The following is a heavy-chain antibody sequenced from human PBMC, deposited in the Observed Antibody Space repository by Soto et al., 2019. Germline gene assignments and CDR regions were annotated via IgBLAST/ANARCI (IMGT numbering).Heavy chain of an antibody. CDR3: ARAFKLLFFGVSEKGGGDSGYYYYYMDV. CDR2: INAGNGNT. J-gene: IGHJ6*03. D-gene: IGHD3-10*01. V-gene: IGHV1-3*01. CDR1: GYTFTSYA. Sequence: ASVKVSCKASGYTFTSYAMHWVRQAPGQRLEWMGWINAGNGNTKYSQKFQGRVTITRDTSASTAYMELSSLRSEDTAVYYYARAFKLLFFGVSEKGGGDSGYYYYYMDVWGKGTTVTVSS.